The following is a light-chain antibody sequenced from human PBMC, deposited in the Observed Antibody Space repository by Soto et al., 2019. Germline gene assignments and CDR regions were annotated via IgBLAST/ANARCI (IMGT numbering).Light chain of an antibody. CDR2: GGS. J-gene: IGKJ3*01. CDR1: QNIHSF. V-gene: IGKV1-39*01. Sequence: DIQMTQSPSSLAASVGERVTITCRASQNIHSFLNWYQQKPGKAPQVLIYGGSALQGGVPARFSGSGSGTEFTLTISSLQPEDFASYFCQQSYNIPFTFGPGTRVDI. CDR3: QQSYNIPFT.